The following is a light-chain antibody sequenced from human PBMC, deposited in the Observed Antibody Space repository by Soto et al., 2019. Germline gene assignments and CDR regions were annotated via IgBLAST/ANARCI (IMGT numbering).Light chain of an antibody. CDR2: EVD. V-gene: IGLV2-14*01. J-gene: IGLJ3*02. CDR1: SGDIGAFNY. Sequence: QSALTQPASVSGSLGQSITISCTGTSGDIGAFNYVSWYQQHPGKAPKLIIYEVDKRPSGVSNRFSGSKSGNTASLTISALQAEDEADYHCSSYTGGSTYWVFGGGTKLTVL. CDR3: SSYTGGSTYWV.